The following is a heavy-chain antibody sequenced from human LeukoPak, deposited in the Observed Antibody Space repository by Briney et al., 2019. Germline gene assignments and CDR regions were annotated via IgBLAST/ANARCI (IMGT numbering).Heavy chain of an antibody. D-gene: IGHD1-26*01. CDR3: VRHTRRSPGDY. CDR1: GFTFSSYW. Sequence: GGSLRLSCAASGFTFSSYWMTWVRQAPGKGLEWMANIRDDGSDKYYVDSVKGRFTISRDSAKNTLLLQMDSLRVEDTAVYYCVRHTRRSPGDYWGQGTLVTVST. V-gene: IGHV3-7*01. CDR2: IRDDGSDK. J-gene: IGHJ4*02.